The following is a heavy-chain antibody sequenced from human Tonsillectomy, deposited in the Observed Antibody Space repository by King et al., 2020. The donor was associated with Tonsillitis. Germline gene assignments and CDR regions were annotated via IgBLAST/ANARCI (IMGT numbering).Heavy chain of an antibody. J-gene: IGHJ4*02. Sequence: VQLVESGGGLVKPGGSLRLSCAASGFTFSSYSMNWVRQAPGKGLEWVSSISSSSSYRYYADSVRGRFTISRDNAKNSLYLQMNSLRAEDTAVYYCARDPYCTNGVCYKQDFDYWGQGTLVTVSS. CDR1: GFTFSSYS. CDR2: ISSSSSYR. D-gene: IGHD2-8*01. CDR3: ARDPYCTNGVCYKQDFDY. V-gene: IGHV3-21*06.